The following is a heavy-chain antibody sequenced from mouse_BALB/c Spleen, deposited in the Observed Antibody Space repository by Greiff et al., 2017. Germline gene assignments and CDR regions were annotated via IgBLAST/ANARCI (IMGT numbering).Heavy chain of an antibody. CDR1: GYTFTSYW. CDR2: INPSTGYT. D-gene: IGHD2-3*01. Sequence: QVQLQQSGAELAKPGASVKMSCKASGYTFTSYWMHWVKQRPGQGLEWIGYINPSTGYTEYNQKFKDKATLTADKSSSTAYMQLSSLTSEDSAVYYCARSYDGYFAYWGQGTLVTVSA. J-gene: IGHJ3*01. V-gene: IGHV1-7*01. CDR3: ARSYDGYFAY.